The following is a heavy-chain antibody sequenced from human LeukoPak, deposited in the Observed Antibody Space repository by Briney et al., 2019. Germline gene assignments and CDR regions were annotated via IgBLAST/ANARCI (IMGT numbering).Heavy chain of an antibody. J-gene: IGHJ4*02. Sequence: SETLSLTCTVSGGSISSGSYYWSWIRQPAGKGLEWIGRIYTSGSTNYNPSLKSRVTISVDTSKNQFSLKLSSVTAADTAVYYCARDPTGWGGEDIVIWGQGTLVTVSS. CDR1: GGSISSGSYY. V-gene: IGHV4-61*02. CDR3: ARDPTGWGGEDIVI. D-gene: IGHD2-15*01. CDR2: IYTSGST.